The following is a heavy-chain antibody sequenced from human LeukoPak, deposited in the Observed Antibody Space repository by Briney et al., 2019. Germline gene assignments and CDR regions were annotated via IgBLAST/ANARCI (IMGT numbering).Heavy chain of an antibody. CDR1: GYTFTSYY. D-gene: IGHD3-22*01. Sequence: ASVKVSCKASGYTFTSYYIHWVRQAPGQGLEWMGIINPSGGSTSYAQKFQGRVTMTRDMSTSTVYMELSSLRSEDTAVYYCARGLGYYDSSGSVPYNWFDPWGQGTLVTVSS. CDR3: ARGLGYYDSSGSVPYNWFDP. V-gene: IGHV1-46*01. J-gene: IGHJ5*02. CDR2: INPSGGST.